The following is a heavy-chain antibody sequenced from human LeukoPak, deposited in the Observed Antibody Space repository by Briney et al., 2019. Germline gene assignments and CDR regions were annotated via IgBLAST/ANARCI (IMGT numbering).Heavy chain of an antibody. D-gene: IGHD3-3*01. CDR1: GFTFSDYA. CDR2: ISGSGGST. CDR3: AKVSTDFWSGSYYFDY. Sequence: GGSLRLSCAASGFTFSDYAMTWVRQAPGKGLEWASVISGSGGSTYYADSVKGRFTISRDNSKNTLYLQMNSLRAEDTAVYYCAKVSTDFWSGSYYFDYWGQGTLVTVSS. J-gene: IGHJ4*02. V-gene: IGHV3-23*01.